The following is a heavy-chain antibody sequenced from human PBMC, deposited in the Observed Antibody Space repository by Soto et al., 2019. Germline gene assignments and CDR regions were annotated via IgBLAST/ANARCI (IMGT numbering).Heavy chain of an antibody. Sequence: QITLKESGPTLVRHTQTLTLTCTFSGFSLTTSGVGVGWIRQPPGKALEWLAVIYWDDDKRYSSSLKSRLTITTDTSKNQVVLTMTHMDPVDTATYYCAHHPYYGLGSYSFDYWGQGTLVTVSS. CDR3: AHHPYYGLGSYSFDY. D-gene: IGHD3-10*01. CDR1: GFSLTTSGVG. V-gene: IGHV2-5*02. CDR2: IYWDDDK. J-gene: IGHJ4*02.